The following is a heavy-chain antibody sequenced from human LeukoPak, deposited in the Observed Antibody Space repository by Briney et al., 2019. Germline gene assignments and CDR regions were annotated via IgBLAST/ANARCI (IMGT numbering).Heavy chain of an antibody. D-gene: IGHD6-25*01. V-gene: IGHV4-59*01. CDR2: IFHSGIT. Sequence: SSETPSLTCSVSGGSISPYYWSWFRQPPGKGLEWIGYIFHSGITTYNPSLKSRVTISLDSSKNQFFLRLTSVTAADTAMYYCARAETLAAIYFDFWGQGSLVTVSS. CDR1: GGSISPYY. J-gene: IGHJ4*02. CDR3: ARAETLAAIYFDF.